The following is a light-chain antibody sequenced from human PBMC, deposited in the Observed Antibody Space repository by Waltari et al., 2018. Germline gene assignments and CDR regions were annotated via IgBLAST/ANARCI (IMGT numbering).Light chain of an antibody. CDR1: SSNLGAGHH. V-gene: IGLV1-40*01. J-gene: IGLJ2*01. Sequence: QSVLTQPPSVSGAPGQRVTISCTGSSSNLGAGHHVHWYQQLPGIAPKLLIYANNNRPSGVPDRFSASKSGTSASLAITGLQAEDEADYYCQSYDTSLSGYVVFGGGTKLTVL. CDR2: ANN. CDR3: QSYDTSLSGYVV.